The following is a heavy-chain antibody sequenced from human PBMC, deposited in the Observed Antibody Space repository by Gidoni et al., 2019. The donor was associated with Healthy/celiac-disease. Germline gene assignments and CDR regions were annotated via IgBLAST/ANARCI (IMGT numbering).Heavy chain of an antibody. J-gene: IGHJ5*02. CDR3: ARARGHIVVVKTASNWCDP. Sequence: QVQLQESVPALVQPSETLSLPFTVSGYSIRSGYYWGWSRPPPGQGLECIGSIYQSGSTYYNPASKSRGTISVDTAKNQSSRKLSSVTAADTAVYYCARARGHIVVVKTASNWCDPWGQGTLVTVSS. V-gene: IGHV4-38-2*02. CDR2: IYQSGST. CDR1: GYSIRSGYY. D-gene: IGHD2-21*01.